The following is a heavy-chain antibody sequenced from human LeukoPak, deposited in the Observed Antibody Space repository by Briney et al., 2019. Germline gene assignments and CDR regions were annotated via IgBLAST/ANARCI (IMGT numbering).Heavy chain of an antibody. CDR2: IYYSGST. V-gene: IGHV4-59*01. Sequence: SETLSLTCTVSGGSISSYYWSWVRQPPGKGLEWLGYIYYSGSTNYNPSLRSRVTISVDTSKNQFSLKLSSVTAADTAVYYCASMCSSTSCYGRFDPWGQGTLVTVSS. CDR3: ASMCSSTSCYGRFDP. D-gene: IGHD2-2*01. J-gene: IGHJ5*02. CDR1: GGSISSYY.